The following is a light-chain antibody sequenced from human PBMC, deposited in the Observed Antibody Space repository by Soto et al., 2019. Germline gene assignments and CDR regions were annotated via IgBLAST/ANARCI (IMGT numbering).Light chain of an antibody. Sequence: QSVLTQPPSVSASPGQKSTISCSGSSSNIGHPYVSWYQQLPVTAPKLLSYVNNKRPSAIPDRCSVSMSCTSATLCITGLQTGDEADYYCGTWDSSMSVYVFGTGTKVTVL. J-gene: IGLJ1*01. CDR1: SSNIGHPY. CDR2: VNN. V-gene: IGLV1-51*01. CDR3: GTWDSSMSVYV.